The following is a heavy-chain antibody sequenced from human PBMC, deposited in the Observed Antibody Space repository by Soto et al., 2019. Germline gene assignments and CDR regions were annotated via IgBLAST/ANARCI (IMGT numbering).Heavy chain of an antibody. V-gene: IGHV4-4*02. Sequence: LSLTCAVSGDSFTSNNWWTWVRQPPGQGLEWIGEIYRTGSTNYNPSLKSRVTISLDKSENQFSLKVTSLTAADTAVYYCASRDPGTSVDYWGQGTLVTVSS. D-gene: IGHD1-7*01. CDR3: ASRDPGTSVDY. CDR1: GDSFTSNNW. J-gene: IGHJ4*02. CDR2: IYRTGST.